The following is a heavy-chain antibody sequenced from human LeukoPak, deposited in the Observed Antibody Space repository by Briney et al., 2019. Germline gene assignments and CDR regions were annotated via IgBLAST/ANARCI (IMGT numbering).Heavy chain of an antibody. Sequence: SETLSLTCTVSGYSLSSGYYWGWVRQPPGKGLEWIGSIFHSGSTYYNPSLKSRVTISVDTSKNQFSLKLSSVTAADTAVYYCARGGNSQAYYDILTGYFSGWFDPWGQGTLVTVSS. V-gene: IGHV4-38-2*02. CDR2: IFHSGST. CDR1: GYSLSSGYY. D-gene: IGHD3-9*01. J-gene: IGHJ5*02. CDR3: ARGGNSQAYYDILTGYFSGWFDP.